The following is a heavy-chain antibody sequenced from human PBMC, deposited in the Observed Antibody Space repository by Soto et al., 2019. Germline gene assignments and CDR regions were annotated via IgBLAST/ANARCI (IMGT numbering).Heavy chain of an antibody. D-gene: IGHD4-17*01. CDR2: IYYSGST. Sequence: QVQLQESGPGLVKPSQTLSLTCTVSGGSISSGDYYWSWIRQPPGKGLEWIGYIYYSGSTYYNPSLKSRVTIAVDTSKNQCALKLSAVTAADTAGYDGARDNSGDYGDFAFDYWGQGTLVTVSS. CDR3: ARDNSGDYGDFAFDY. J-gene: IGHJ4*02. CDR1: GGSISSGDYY. V-gene: IGHV4-30-4*01.